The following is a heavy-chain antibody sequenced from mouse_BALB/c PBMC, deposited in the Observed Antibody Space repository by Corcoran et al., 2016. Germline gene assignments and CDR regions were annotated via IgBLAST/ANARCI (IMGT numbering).Heavy chain of an antibody. CDR2: INPNNGGT. D-gene: IGHD2-4*01. Sequence: EVQLQQSGPELVKPGASVKMSCKASGYTFTDYYMNWVKQSHGKSLEWIGDINPNNGGTSYNQKFKGKATLTVDKSSSTAYMQLNSLTSEDSAVYYCARDYDYYYDYWGQGTTLTVSS. CDR3: ARDYDYYYDY. CDR1: GYTFTDYY. J-gene: IGHJ2*01. V-gene: IGHV1-26*01.